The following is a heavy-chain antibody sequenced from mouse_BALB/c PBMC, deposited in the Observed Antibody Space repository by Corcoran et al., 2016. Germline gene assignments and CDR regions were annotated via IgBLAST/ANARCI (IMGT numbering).Heavy chain of an antibody. D-gene: IGHD3-1*01. CDR1: GYTFTNYG. J-gene: IGHJ4*01. CDR3: ARSGLGGGAMDY. CDR2: INTYTGEP. Sequence: QIQWVQSGPELKKPGETVKISCKASGYTFTNYGMNWVKKAPGKGLKWMGWINTYTGEPTYADDFKGRFAFSLETSASTAYLQINNLKNEDTATYFCARSGLGGGAMDYWGQGTSVTVSS. V-gene: IGHV9-3-1*01.